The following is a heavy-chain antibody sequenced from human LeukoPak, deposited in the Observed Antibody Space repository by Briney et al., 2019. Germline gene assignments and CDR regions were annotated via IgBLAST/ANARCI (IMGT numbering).Heavy chain of an antibody. CDR2: IIPIFGTA. CDR3: ARGDHVGAVTGFDY. Sequence: SVKVSCKASGGTFSSYAISWVRQAPGQGLEWMGGIIPIFGTANYAQKFQGRVTITADESTSTAYMELSSLRSEDTAVYYCARGDHVGAVTGFDYWGQGTLVTVSS. D-gene: IGHD4-17*01. CDR1: GGTFSSYA. J-gene: IGHJ4*02. V-gene: IGHV1-69*13.